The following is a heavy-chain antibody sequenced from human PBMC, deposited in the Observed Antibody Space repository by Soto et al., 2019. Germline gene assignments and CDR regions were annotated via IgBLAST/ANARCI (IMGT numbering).Heavy chain of an antibody. V-gene: IGHV1-18*01. J-gene: IGHJ4*02. D-gene: IGHD6-13*01. CDR2: ISAYNGNT. Sequence: ASVKVSCKASGYTFTSYVICWVRQAPGQGLEWKRWISAYNGNTNYAQKLQGRVTMTTDTSTSTAYMELRSLRSDDTAVYYCQRVDWATAGAGNCYHIVYRGEGTLLT. CDR3: QRVDWATAGAGNCYHIVY. CDR1: GYTFTSYV.